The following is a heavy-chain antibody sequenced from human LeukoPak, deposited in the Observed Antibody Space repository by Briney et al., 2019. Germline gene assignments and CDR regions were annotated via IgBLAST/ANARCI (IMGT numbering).Heavy chain of an antibody. CDR1: GFSFSDSY. V-gene: IGHV3-23*01. CDR3: AKDTSIGRYCTNGVCSPFDY. CDR2: ISDTGATT. Sequence: GGSLRLSCAGSGFSFSDSYMTWIRQAPGKGLKWVSAISDTGATTYDADSVKGRFTISRDNSRSTLYLQMNSLRAEDTALYYCAKDTSIGRYCTNGVCSPFDYWGQGTLVTVSS. D-gene: IGHD2-8*01. J-gene: IGHJ4*02.